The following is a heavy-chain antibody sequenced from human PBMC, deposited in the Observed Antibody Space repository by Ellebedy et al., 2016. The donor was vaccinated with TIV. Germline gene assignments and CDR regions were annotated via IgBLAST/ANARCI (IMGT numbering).Heavy chain of an antibody. CDR2: ISDSGST. J-gene: IGHJ6*02. CDR3: ARDAGVLSDYYYYTMDV. Sequence: MPGGSLRLSCTVSGGSINSYYWSRIRQPPGKGLEWIGYISDSGSTNYNPSLKSRVFISVDTSKTQFSLRLSSVTAADTAVYYCARDAGVLSDYYYYTMDVWGQGTTVTVSS. V-gene: IGHV4-59*01. CDR1: GGSINSYY. D-gene: IGHD3-10*01.